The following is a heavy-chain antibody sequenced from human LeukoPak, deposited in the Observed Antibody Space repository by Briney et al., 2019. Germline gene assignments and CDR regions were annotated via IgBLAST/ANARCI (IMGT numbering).Heavy chain of an antibody. J-gene: IGHJ5*02. CDR3: ARDRDYYGSGSSFDP. D-gene: IGHD3-10*01. CDR1: GFTFSTYS. V-gene: IGHV3-21*01. Sequence: GGSLRLSCAASGFTFSTYSMNWVRQPPGKGLEWVSSISSSSSYIYYPDSVKGRFTISRDNAKNTLYLQMNSLRAEDTAVYYCARDRDYYGSGSSFDPWGQGTLVTVSS. CDR2: ISSSSSYI.